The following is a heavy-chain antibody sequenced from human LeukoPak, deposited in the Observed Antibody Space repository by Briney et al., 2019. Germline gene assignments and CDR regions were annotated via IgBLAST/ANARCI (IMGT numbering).Heavy chain of an antibody. CDR1: GGTFSSYA. CDR2: IIPILGIA. CDR3: AISTVTDYYYYGMDV. V-gene: IGHV1-69*04. Sequence: SVKVSCKASGGTFSSYAISWVRQAPGQGLEWMGWIIPILGIANYAQKFQGRVTITADKSTSTAYMELSSLRSEDTAVYYCAISTVTDYYYYGMDVWGQGTTVTVSS. D-gene: IGHD4-11*01. J-gene: IGHJ6*02.